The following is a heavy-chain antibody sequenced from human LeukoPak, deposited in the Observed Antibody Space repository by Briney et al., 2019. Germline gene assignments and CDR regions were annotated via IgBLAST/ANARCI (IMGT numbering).Heavy chain of an antibody. Sequence: ASVKVSCKASGYTFTSYDINWVRQATGQGLEWMGWMNPNSGNTGYAQKFQGRVTMTTDTSTSTAYMELRSLRSDDTAVYYCARDPPIFTIFGVAPFDYWGQGTLVTVSS. V-gene: IGHV1-8*02. J-gene: IGHJ4*02. D-gene: IGHD3-3*01. CDR2: MNPNSGNT. CDR1: GYTFTSYD. CDR3: ARDPPIFTIFGVAPFDY.